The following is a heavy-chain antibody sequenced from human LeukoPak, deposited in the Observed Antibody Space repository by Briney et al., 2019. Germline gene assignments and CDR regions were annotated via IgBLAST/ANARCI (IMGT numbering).Heavy chain of an antibody. CDR1: GYTFTGYY. D-gene: IGHD6-19*01. CDR2: INPNSGGA. V-gene: IGHV1-2*02. J-gene: IGHJ5*02. Sequence: ASVKVFCKASGYTFTGYYIHWVRQAPGQGLEWMGWINPNSGGAKYAQKFQGRISMTRDTSISAAYMGLSRLTSDDTAVYYCAKGRVVAGTKSLTYHWFDPWGQGTLVTVSS. CDR3: AKGRVVAGTKSLTYHWFDP.